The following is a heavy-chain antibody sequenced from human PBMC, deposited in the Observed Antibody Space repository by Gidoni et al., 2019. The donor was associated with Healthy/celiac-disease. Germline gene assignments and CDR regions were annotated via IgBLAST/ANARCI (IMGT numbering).Heavy chain of an antibody. CDR3: ARSITMVRGVIFWFDP. D-gene: IGHD3-10*01. CDR2: IYYSGST. V-gene: IGHV4-59*01. CDR1: GGSISSYY. Sequence: QVQLQESGPGLVKPSETLSLTCTVSGGSISSYYWSWIRQPPGKGLEWIGYIYYSGSTNYNPSLKSRVTISVDTSKNQFSLKLSSVTAADTAVYYCARSITMVRGVIFWFDPWGQGTLVTDSS. J-gene: IGHJ5*02.